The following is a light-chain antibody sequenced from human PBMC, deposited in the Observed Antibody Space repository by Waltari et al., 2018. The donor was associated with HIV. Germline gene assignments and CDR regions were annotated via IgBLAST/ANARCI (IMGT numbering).Light chain of an antibody. Sequence: QSVLTQPPAVSAAPGQTVTIPCSGSSSNIENNYVSWYQQLPGTAPKLLIYDNNRRSSGIPDRFSGSKSGTSATLAIAGLQTGDEADYYCGTWDTSLSAGVFGGGTKVTVL. J-gene: IGLJ2*01. V-gene: IGLV1-51*01. CDR3: GTWDTSLSAGV. CDR1: SSNIENNY. CDR2: DNN.